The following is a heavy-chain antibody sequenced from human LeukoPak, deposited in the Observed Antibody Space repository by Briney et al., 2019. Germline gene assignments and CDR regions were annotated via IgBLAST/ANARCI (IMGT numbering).Heavy chain of an antibody. D-gene: IGHD2-8*01. CDR1: GYAFTSYD. CDR3: ARDRTLMVYDNWFDP. V-gene: IGHV1-8*01. CDR2: MNPNSGNT. Sequence: ASVKVSCKASGYAFTSYDINWVRQATGQGLEWMGWMNPNSGNTGYAQKFQGRVTMTRNTSISTAYMELSSLRSEDTAVYYCARDRTLMVYDNWFDPWGQGTLVTVSS. J-gene: IGHJ5*02.